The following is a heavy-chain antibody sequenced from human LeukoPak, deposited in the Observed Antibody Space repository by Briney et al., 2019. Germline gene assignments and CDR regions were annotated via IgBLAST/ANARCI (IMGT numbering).Heavy chain of an antibody. J-gene: IGHJ4*02. CDR3: ARGRLYYDILTGYYTLRTPQGRFDY. CDR1: GGSFSGYY. Sequence: SETLSLTCAVYGGSFSGYYWSWIRQPPGKGLEWIGEINHSGSTNYNPSLKSRVTISVDTSKNQFSLKLSSVTAADTAVYYCARGRLYYDILTGYYTLRTPQGRFDYWGQGTLVTVSS. V-gene: IGHV4-34*01. CDR2: INHSGST. D-gene: IGHD3-9*01.